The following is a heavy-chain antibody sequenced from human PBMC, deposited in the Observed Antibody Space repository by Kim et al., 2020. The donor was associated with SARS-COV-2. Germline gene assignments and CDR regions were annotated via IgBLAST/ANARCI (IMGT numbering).Heavy chain of an antibody. CDR2: IRSKANSYAT. CDR3: TSNYDSSGYFMDY. V-gene: IGHV3-73*01. CDR1: GFTFSGSA. J-gene: IGHJ4*02. D-gene: IGHD3-22*01. Sequence: GGSLRLSCAASGFTFSGSAMHWVRQASGKGLEWVGRIRSKANSYATAYAASVKGRFTISRDDSKNTAYLQMNSLKTEDTAVYYCTSNYDSSGYFMDYWGQGTLVTVSS.